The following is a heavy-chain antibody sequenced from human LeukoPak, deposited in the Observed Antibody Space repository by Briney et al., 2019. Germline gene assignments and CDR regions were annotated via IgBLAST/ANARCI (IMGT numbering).Heavy chain of an antibody. V-gene: IGHV3-30*02. D-gene: IGHD3-16*01. CDR1: VFPFIDYS. Sequence: GALRLSCTTSVFPFIDYSVNWVRQAPGKGLEWVAFIRYDGSNKYYADSVKGRFTISRDNSRNTLYLQMNSLRAEDTAVYYCAKDLGSAVPYFDYWGQGTLVTVSS. CDR3: AKDLGSAVPYFDY. J-gene: IGHJ4*02. CDR2: IRYDGSNK.